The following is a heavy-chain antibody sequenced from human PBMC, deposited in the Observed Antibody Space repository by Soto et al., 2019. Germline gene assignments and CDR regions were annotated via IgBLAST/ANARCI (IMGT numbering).Heavy chain of an antibody. Sequence: ASVKVSCKASGYTFSNYGISWMRQVPGQGLEWMGWISAYNGNTNYAQKFQGRVSMTTDTSTSTAYMELRSLRSDDTAVYYCARDLTMIVVVPLDYWGQGTLVTVSS. CDR2: ISAYNGNT. CDR3: ARDLTMIVVVPLDY. J-gene: IGHJ4*02. CDR1: GYTFSNYG. V-gene: IGHV1-18*01. D-gene: IGHD3-22*01.